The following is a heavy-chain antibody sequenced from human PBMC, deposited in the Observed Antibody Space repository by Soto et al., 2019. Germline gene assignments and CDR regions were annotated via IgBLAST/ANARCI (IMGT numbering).Heavy chain of an antibody. CDR2: ISGSGGAT. Sequence: PGGSLRLSCEAYGFTFSSYAMNWVRQAPGKGLEWISVISGSGGATYFADSVKGRFVISRDNSKNTLYLQMNSLRAEDTAIYYCAKATLRVVHPLVFDYWGQGSLVTVSS. CDR3: AKATLRVVHPLVFDY. J-gene: IGHJ4*02. V-gene: IGHV3-23*01. CDR1: GFTFSSYA. D-gene: IGHD3-3*01.